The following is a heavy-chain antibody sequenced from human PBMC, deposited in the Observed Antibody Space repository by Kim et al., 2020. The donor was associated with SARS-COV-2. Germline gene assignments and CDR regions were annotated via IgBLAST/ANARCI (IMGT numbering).Heavy chain of an antibody. CDR2: IFYTGNT. D-gene: IGHD6-19*01. J-gene: IGHJ4*02. V-gene: IGHV4-39*01. Sequence: SETLSLTCTVSGGSISISNYWGWLRQPPGKGLEWFGAIFYTGNTYYNPALESRVSISIDTSTNQFSLKLRSVTATDTAIYYCTRHGSGWYSPGWGQGGLVIVYS. CDR1: GGSISISNY. CDR3: TRHGSGWYSPG.